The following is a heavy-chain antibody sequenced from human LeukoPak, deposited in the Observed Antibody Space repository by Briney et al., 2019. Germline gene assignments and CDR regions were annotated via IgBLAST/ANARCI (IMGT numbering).Heavy chain of an antibody. CDR1: GGSFSGYY. V-gene: IGHV4-34*01. CDR3: ARLRGLGGSYFAFDI. D-gene: IGHD1-26*01. CDR2: IYYSGST. J-gene: IGHJ3*02. Sequence: SETLSLTCAVYGGSFSGYYWGWIRQPPGKGLELIGTIYYSGSTYYNPSLKSRVTISVDTSKNQFSLKLSSVTAADTAVFYCARLRGLGGSYFAFDIWGQGTMVTVSS.